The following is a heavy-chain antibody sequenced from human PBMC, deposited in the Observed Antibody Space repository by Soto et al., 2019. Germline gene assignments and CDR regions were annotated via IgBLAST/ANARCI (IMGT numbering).Heavy chain of an antibody. Sequence: QVQLVQSGAEVKKPGSSVKVSCKASGGTFSSYTISWVRQAPGQGLEWMGRIIPILGIANYAQKFQGRVTITADKSTSTAYVELSSLRSEDTAVYYCARVGQLDWFDPWGQGRLVTVSS. V-gene: IGHV1-69*02. J-gene: IGHJ5*02. CDR3: ARVGQLDWFDP. CDR2: IIPILGIA. D-gene: IGHD6-13*01. CDR1: GGTFSSYT.